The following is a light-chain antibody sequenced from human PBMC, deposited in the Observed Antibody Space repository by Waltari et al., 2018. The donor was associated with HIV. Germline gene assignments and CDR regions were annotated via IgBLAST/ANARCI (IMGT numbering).Light chain of an antibody. Sequence: DVQMTQSPSSLSASVGDRVALPCRASQGIGSDLAWYQQKPGKVPKLLIYAASTLQSGVPSRFSGSGSGTDFTLTITNLQTEDFSFYYCQRYDRAPYTFGPGTRLELK. J-gene: IGKJ2*01. V-gene: IGKV1-27*01. CDR1: QGIGSD. CDR2: AAS. CDR3: QRYDRAPYT.